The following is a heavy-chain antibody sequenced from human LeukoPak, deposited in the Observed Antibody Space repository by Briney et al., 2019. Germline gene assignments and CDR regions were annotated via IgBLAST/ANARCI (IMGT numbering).Heavy chain of an antibody. Sequence: ASVKVSCKASGYTFTGYYMHWVRQAPGQGLEWMGWINPNSGGTNYAQKFQGRVTMTRDTSISTAYMELSRLRSDDTAVYYCAREGVVTAPDAFDIRGQGTMVTVSS. CDR3: AREGVVTAPDAFDI. D-gene: IGHD2-21*02. CDR1: GYTFTGYY. CDR2: INPNSGGT. J-gene: IGHJ3*02. V-gene: IGHV1-2*02.